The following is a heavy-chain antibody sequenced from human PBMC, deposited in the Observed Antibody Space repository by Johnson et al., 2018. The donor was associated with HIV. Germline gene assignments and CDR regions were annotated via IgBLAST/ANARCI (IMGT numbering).Heavy chain of an antibody. CDR1: GFTFSKYD. J-gene: IGHJ3*02. V-gene: IGHV3-13*01. D-gene: IGHD4-23*01. Sequence: VQLVESGGGLVQPGGSLRLSCAASGFTFSKYDMHWVRQITGKGLECVSAIGTAGDTLYPGSVKGRFTISRENAKTSLYLQMNSLRAGDTAVYYCARGISGNSDAFDIWGQGTMVTVSS. CDR2: IGTAGDT. CDR3: ARGISGNSDAFDI.